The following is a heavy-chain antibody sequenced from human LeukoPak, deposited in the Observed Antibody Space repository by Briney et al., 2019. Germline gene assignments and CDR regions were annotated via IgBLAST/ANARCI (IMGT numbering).Heavy chain of an antibody. CDR3: ARAHYYDSSDYGGIEH. CDR1: GYTFTSYF. J-gene: IGHJ1*01. Sequence: ASVTVSCKASGYTFTSYFTHWVRQAPGQGLEWMGIINPSGGSTNYAQKFQGRVTMTRDTSTSTVYMELSSLRSEDTAVYYCARAHYYDSSDYGGIEHWGQGTLVTVSS. CDR2: INPSGGST. D-gene: IGHD3-22*01. V-gene: IGHV1-46*01.